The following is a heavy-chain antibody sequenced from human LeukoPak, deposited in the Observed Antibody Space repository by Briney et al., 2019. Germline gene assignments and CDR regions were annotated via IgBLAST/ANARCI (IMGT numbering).Heavy chain of an antibody. CDR1: GFTFDDYT. CDR2: ISWDGGST. Sequence: GGSLRLSCAASGFTFDDYTMHWVRQAPGKGLEWVSLISWDGGSTYYADSVKGRFTISRDNSKNSLYLQMNSLRTEDTALYYCARDSGEVRGVFPLWGQGTLVTVSS. CDR3: ARDSGEVRGVFPL. V-gene: IGHV3-43*01. J-gene: IGHJ4*02. D-gene: IGHD3-10*01.